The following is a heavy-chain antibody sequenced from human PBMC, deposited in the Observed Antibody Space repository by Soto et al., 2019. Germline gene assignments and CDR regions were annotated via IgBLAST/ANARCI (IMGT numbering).Heavy chain of an antibody. CDR2: IIPIFSTA. J-gene: IGHJ6*02. V-gene: IGHV1-69*13. CDR1: GCTFSGYA. Sequence: ASVKVSCKPSGCTFSGYAISWVRQAPGQGLEWMGGIIPIFSTANYAQKFQGRVTITADESTSTAYMELSSLRSEDTAVYYCARDEWQLSTYYYYGMDVWGQGTTVTVSS. CDR3: ARDEWQLSTYYYYGMDV. D-gene: IGHD1-26*01.